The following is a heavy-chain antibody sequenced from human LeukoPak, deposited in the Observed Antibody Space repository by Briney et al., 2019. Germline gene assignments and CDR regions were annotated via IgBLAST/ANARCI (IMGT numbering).Heavy chain of an antibody. J-gene: IGHJ4*02. CDR3: ARDNYDFWSGYYTGDY. Sequence: GGSLRLSCAASGFTFSSYSMNWVRQAPGKGLEWVSYISSSSSTIYYADSVKGRFTISRDNAKNSLYLQMNSLRAEDTAVYYCARDNYDFWSGYYTGDYWGQGTLVTVSS. CDR2: ISSSSSTI. D-gene: IGHD3-3*01. V-gene: IGHV3-48*01. CDR1: GFTFSSYS.